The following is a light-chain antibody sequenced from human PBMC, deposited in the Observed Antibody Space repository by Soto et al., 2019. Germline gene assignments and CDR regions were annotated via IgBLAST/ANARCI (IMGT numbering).Light chain of an antibody. V-gene: IGKV1-6*01. J-gene: IGKJ1*01. Sequence: AIQMTQSPSSLSASVGDRVTITCRASQAIRNDLGWYQQKPGKSPKLLIYLASILESGVPSRFSGSGSGTDFTLTISSLQPEDFATYYCLLDYFYPLTFGQGTRVEI. CDR3: LLDYFYPLT. CDR2: LAS. CDR1: QAIRND.